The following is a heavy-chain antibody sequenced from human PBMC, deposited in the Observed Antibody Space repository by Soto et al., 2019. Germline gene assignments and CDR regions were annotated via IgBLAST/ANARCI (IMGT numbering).Heavy chain of an antibody. CDR2: IIPLFGTA. CDR3: ARLGTKAMDV. V-gene: IGHV1-69*01. CDR1: GGTFDAYT. D-gene: IGHD2-2*01. Sequence: QVQLVQSGAEVRKRGSSVRVSCKASGGTFDAYTITWVRQAPGQGLEWMGGIIPLFGTANYAQKFQGRVTITADESTTTAHMELSSLRSEDTAVYFCARLGTKAMDVWGQGTTVTISS. J-gene: IGHJ6*02.